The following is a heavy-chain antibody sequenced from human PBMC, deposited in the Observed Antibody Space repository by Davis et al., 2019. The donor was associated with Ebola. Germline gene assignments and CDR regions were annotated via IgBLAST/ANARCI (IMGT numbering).Heavy chain of an antibody. V-gene: IGHV4-39*01. CDR2: IYYNGNT. Sequence: MPSETLSFTCTVSGGSISSGSYYWGWIRQPPGKGLEWVGAIYYNGNTYYNPSLKSRVTISADTSKNQFSLKLNSVTAADTAIYYCTRRLPANWFDPWGRGTLVSVSS. D-gene: IGHD2-15*01. J-gene: IGHJ5*02. CDR3: TRRLPANWFDP. CDR1: GGSISSGSYY.